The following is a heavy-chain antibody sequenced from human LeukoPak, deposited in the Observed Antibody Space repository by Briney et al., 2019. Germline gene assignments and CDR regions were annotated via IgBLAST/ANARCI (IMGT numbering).Heavy chain of an antibody. CDR3: ATLVSTRYYFDY. Sequence: SETLSLTCTVSGYSISSGYYWGWIRQPPGKGLEWIGSIYHSGSTYYNPSLKSRVTISVDTSKNQFSLKLSSVTAADTAVYFCATLVSTRYYFDYWGQGTLVTVSS. CDR1: GYSISSGYY. V-gene: IGHV4-38-2*02. CDR2: IYHSGST. D-gene: IGHD5/OR15-5a*01. J-gene: IGHJ4*02.